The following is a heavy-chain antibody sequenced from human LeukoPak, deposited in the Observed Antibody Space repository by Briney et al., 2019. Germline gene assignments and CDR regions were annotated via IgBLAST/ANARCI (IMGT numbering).Heavy chain of an antibody. D-gene: IGHD3-3*01. J-gene: IGHJ4*02. V-gene: IGHV3-30*18. Sequence: AGGSLRLSCAASGFTFSSYGMHWVRQAPGKGLEWVAVISYDGSNKYYADSVKGRFTISRDNSKNTLYLQMNSLRAEDTAVYYCAKESGAVIIASSFDYWGQGTLVTVSS. CDR2: ISYDGSNK. CDR1: GFTFSSYG. CDR3: AKESGAVIIASSFDY.